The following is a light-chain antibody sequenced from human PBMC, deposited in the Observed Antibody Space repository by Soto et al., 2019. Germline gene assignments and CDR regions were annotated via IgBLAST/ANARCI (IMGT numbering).Light chain of an antibody. CDR3: QQYNNWPPWT. J-gene: IGKJ1*01. CDR2: GAS. Sequence: EIVLTQSPATLSLSPGERATLSCRASQSVSSNLAWYQQKPGQAPRLLIYGASTRATGIPARFSGSGSGTEFTLTISSLQSEDFAVYFCQQYNNWPPWTCGQGTKGDIK. CDR1: QSVSSN. V-gene: IGKV3-15*01.